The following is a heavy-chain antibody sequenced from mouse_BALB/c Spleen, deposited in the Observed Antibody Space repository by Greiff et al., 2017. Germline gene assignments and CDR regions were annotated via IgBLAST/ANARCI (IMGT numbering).Heavy chain of an antibody. V-gene: IGHV6-6*02. CDR3: TRYSSGYAMDY. D-gene: IGHD3-1*01. Sequence: EVQLQESGGGLVQPGGSMKLSCVASGFTFSNYWMNWVRQSPEKGLEWVAEIRLKSNNYATHYAESVKGRFTISRDDSKSSVYLQMNNLRAEDTGIYYCTRYSSGYAMDYWGQGTSVTVSS. CDR1: GFTFSNYW. CDR2: IRLKSNNYAT. J-gene: IGHJ4*01.